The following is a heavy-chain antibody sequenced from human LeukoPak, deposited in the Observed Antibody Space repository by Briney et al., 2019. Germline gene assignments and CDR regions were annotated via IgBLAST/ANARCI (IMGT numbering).Heavy chain of an antibody. J-gene: IGHJ4*02. CDR1: GFTFSSYS. CDR3: ARDGRFWSGYTLRY. CDR2: ISSSSSTI. V-gene: IGHV3-48*01. Sequence: GGSLRLSCAASGFTFSSYSMNWVRQAPGKGLEWVSYISSSSSTIYYADSVKGRFTISRDNAKNSLYLQMNSLRAEDTAVYYCARDGRFWSGYTLRYWGQGTLVTVSS. D-gene: IGHD3-3*01.